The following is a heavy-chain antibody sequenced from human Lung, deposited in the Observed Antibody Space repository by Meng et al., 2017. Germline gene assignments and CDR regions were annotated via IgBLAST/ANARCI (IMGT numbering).Heavy chain of an antibody. CDR3: ARGRRNEPLFDY. CDR1: GGSFSTHT. J-gene: IGHJ4*02. CDR2: LIAVFDKT. V-gene: IGHV1-69*13. D-gene: IGHD1-14*01. Sequence: QVQLVQSGDEVKKPGSSVKVACMTSGGSFSTHTFSWVRQAPGQGLEWMGGLIAVFDKTKAAPRFQDRVTFTADESTSTAYMELSSLTFDDTAVYFCARGRRNEPLFDYWGQGTLVTVSS.